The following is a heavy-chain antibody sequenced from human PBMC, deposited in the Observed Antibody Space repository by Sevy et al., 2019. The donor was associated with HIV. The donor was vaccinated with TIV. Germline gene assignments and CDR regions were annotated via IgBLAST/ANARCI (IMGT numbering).Heavy chain of an antibody. D-gene: IGHD4-17*01. Sequence: GGSLRLSCGATEFIFNKYAMNWVRQAPGMGLAWVSGINDNGEKTYYTDTVKGRFTISRDNSRNTLYLQMDNLRAEDAAVYYCAKGDYGGNSGHFDSWGQGTLVTVSS. J-gene: IGHJ4*02. V-gene: IGHV3-23*01. CDR2: INDNGEKT. CDR3: AKGDYGGNSGHFDS. CDR1: EFIFNKYA.